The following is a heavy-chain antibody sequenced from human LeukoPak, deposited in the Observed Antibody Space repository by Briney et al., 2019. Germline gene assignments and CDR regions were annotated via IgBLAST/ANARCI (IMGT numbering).Heavy chain of an antibody. Sequence: GGSLRLSCAASGFIFSNYVMSWVRQAPGKGLEWVCSISGSGGSTYYASSVKGRFTVSRDNSKNTLYLQMNSLIVEDTAVYYCAKDGPSFGARTYHMDVWGKGTTVIVSS. J-gene: IGHJ6*03. CDR2: ISGSGGST. CDR3: AKDGPSFGARTYHMDV. V-gene: IGHV3-23*01. CDR1: GFIFSNYV. D-gene: IGHD4/OR15-4a*01.